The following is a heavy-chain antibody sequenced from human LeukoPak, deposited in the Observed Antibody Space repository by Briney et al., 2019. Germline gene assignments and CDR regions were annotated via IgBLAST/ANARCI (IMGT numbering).Heavy chain of an antibody. J-gene: IGHJ4*02. D-gene: IGHD6-19*01. Sequence: SETLSLTCTVSGGSISTYYWSWIRQPPGKGLEWIGRIYTSGSTNYNPSLKSRVTISVDKSKNQFSLKLSSVTAADTAVYYCARDGAGHIAVAGQFDYWGQGTLVTVSS. V-gene: IGHV4-4*07. CDR2: IYTSGST. CDR1: GGSISTYY. CDR3: ARDGAGHIAVAGQFDY.